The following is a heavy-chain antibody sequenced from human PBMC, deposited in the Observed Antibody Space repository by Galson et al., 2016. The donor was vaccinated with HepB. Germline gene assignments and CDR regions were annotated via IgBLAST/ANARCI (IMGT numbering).Heavy chain of an antibody. V-gene: IGHV5-51*01. CDR1: GYSFTKYW. Sequence: QSGAEVKKPGEFLKISCKGSGYSFTKYWIGWVRQMPGKGLEWMGIIYPGDSDTRYSPSFQGQATISADKSMNTAYLHWSSLKASDTAIYYCARREAWYDGSGSFYSFDFWGQGTLVTVSS. CDR3: ARREAWYDGSGSFYSFDF. D-gene: IGHD3-10*01. J-gene: IGHJ4*02. CDR2: IYPGDSDT.